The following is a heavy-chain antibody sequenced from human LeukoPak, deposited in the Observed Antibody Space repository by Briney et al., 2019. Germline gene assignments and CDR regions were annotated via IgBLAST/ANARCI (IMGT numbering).Heavy chain of an antibody. Sequence: GGSLRLSCAASGFTVSSNYMSWVRQAPGKGLEWVSVIYSGGSTYYADSVKGRFTISRHNSKNTLYLQMNSLRAEDTAVYYCARVGGYYKSYFGYWGQGTLVTVSS. CDR1: GFTVSSNY. D-gene: IGHD3-3*01. V-gene: IGHV3-53*04. J-gene: IGHJ4*02. CDR2: IYSGGST. CDR3: ARVGGYYKSYFGY.